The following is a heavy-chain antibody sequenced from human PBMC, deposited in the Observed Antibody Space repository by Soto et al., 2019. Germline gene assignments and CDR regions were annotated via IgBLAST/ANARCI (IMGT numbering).Heavy chain of an antibody. CDR1: GGSFSGYY. CDR2: INHSGST. Sequence: PSETLSLTCAVYGGSFSGYYWSWIRQPPGKGLEWIGEINHSGSTNYNPSLKSRVTISVDTSKNQFSLKLSSVTAADTAVYYCARGEKGWRSSSWYFNYYYMDVWGKGTTVTVSS. D-gene: IGHD6-13*01. J-gene: IGHJ6*03. CDR3: ARGEKGWRSSSWYFNYYYMDV. V-gene: IGHV4-34*01.